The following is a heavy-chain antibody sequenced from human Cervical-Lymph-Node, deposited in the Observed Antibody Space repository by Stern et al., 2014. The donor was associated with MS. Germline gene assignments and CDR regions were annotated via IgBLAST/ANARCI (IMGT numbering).Heavy chain of an antibody. CDR2: TFPILGLP. V-gene: IGHV1-69*09. Sequence: QMQLVESGAEVKKPGSSVNVSCTASGGTFISSYAITWLRPAPGQGLELVGRTFPILGLPNYAPKIQCRLTITAETSTGPVYMYLTSLRSEDTAVYYCARGIVSNRAAATQHNLFDPWGQGTLVTVSS. CDR3: ARGIVSNRAAATQHNLFDP. J-gene: IGHJ5*02. D-gene: IGHD2-15*01. CDR1: GGTFISSYA.